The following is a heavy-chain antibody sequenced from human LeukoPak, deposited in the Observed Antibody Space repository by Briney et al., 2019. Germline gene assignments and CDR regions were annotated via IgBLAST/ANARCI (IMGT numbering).Heavy chain of an antibody. Sequence: AGGSLRPSCAASGFTFSSYSMNWVRQAPGKGLEWVSSISSSSSYIYYADSVKGRFTISRDNAKNSLYLQMNSLRAEDTAVYYCARDRVVGNFDYWGQGTLVTVSS. D-gene: IGHD1-26*01. V-gene: IGHV3-21*01. J-gene: IGHJ4*02. CDR3: ARDRVVGNFDY. CDR2: ISSSSSYI. CDR1: GFTFSSYS.